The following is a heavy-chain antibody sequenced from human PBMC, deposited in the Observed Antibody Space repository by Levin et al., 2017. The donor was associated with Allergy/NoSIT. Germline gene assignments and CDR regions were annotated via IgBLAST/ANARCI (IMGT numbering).Heavy chain of an antibody. CDR1: GFTFRSYT. J-gene: IGHJ3*02. D-gene: IGHD1-26*01. CDR2: LRYSGDTT. V-gene: IGHV3-23*01. Sequence: PGGSLRLSCAASGFTFRSYTMTWVRQAPGRGLEWVSTLRYSGDTTHYADSVKGRFTISRDGSKDTLFLQMNSLRTEDTAVYYCAKGLSRGSPYRAFDMWGQGRMVTVSS. CDR3: AKGLSRGSPYRAFDM.